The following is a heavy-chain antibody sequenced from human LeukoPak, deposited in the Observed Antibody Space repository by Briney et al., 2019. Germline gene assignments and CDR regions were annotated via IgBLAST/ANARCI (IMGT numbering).Heavy chain of an antibody. CDR1: GFSFSSHV. CDR3: ARDYYGSGSHATGMDV. CDR2: ISYDGSGK. J-gene: IGHJ6*02. Sequence: WGSLRLSCAASGFSFSSHVIPWVRQAPGQGLEWVAMISYDGSGKYHADSVKGRFSISRDNSKNTLYLQMNSLRVDDTAVYICARDYYGSGSHATGMDVWGQGTTVTVSS. D-gene: IGHD3-10*01. V-gene: IGHV3-30-3*01.